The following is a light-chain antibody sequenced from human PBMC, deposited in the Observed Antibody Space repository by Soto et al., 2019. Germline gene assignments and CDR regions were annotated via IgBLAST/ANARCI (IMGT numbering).Light chain of an antibody. CDR3: SSYAGAITFYV. Sequence: QSALTQPASVSGSPGQSITISCTGTSSDVGTYTLVSWYQQHPGKAPKLVIYEVNKRPAGVSERFSGSKSGDTASLTISGLQAEDEADYYCSSYAGAITFYVFGTGTKLTVL. J-gene: IGLJ1*01. CDR1: SSDVGTYTL. V-gene: IGLV2-23*02. CDR2: EVN.